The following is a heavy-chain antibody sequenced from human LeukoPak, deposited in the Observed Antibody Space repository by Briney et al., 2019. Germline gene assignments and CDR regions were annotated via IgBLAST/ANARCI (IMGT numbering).Heavy chain of an antibody. J-gene: IGHJ4*02. V-gene: IGHV4-59*01. CDR2: IYYSGST. CDR1: GGSISSYY. CDR3: ARGRPVAGTLDY. D-gene: IGHD6-19*01. Sequence: SETLSLTCTVSGGSISSYYWSWIRQPPGKGLEWIGYIYYSGSTNYNPSLKSRITISVDTSKNQFSLNLSSVTAADTAVYYCARGRPVAGTLDYWGQGTLVSVSS.